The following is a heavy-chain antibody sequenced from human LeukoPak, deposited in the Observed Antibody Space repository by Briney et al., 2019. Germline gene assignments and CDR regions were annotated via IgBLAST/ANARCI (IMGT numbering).Heavy chain of an antibody. CDR1: GGSFSGYY. V-gene: IGHV4-34*01. Sequence: SETLSLTCAVYGGSFSGYYWSWIRQPPGKGLEWIGEINHSGSTNYNPSLKSRVTISVDTSKNQFSLKLSSVTAADTAVYYCARVCSGGSCYFDYWGQGTLVTVSS. J-gene: IGHJ4*02. D-gene: IGHD2-15*01. CDR3: ARVCSGGSCYFDY. CDR2: INHSGST.